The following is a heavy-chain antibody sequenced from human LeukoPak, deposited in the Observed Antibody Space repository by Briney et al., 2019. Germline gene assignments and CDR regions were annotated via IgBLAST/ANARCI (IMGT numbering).Heavy chain of an antibody. D-gene: IGHD6-19*01. J-gene: IGHJ5*02. Sequence: PGGSLRLSCAASGFTFSSYGMHWVRQAPGKGLEWVAVIWYDGSNKYYADSVKGRFTFSRDNSKNTLYLQMNSLRAEDTAVYYCARGMGIMAVAGRRWFDPWGQGTLVTVSS. V-gene: IGHV3-33*01. CDR2: IWYDGSNK. CDR1: GFTFSSYG. CDR3: ARGMGIMAVAGRRWFDP.